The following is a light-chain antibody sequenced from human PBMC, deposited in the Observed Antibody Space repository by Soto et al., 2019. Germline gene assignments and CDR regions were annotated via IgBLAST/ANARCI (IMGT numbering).Light chain of an antibody. CDR3: QQGHTFPLT. J-gene: IGKJ4*01. CDR2: AAT. CDR1: QDISDW. V-gene: IGKV1-12*01. Sequence: DIQMTQSPSSVSASVGDRVTITCRASQDISDWLAWHQQKPGEAPKLLIYAATTLHSGVPSRFSGSGSGTDLTLTISSLQPEDFATYYCQQGHTFPLTFGGGTKVEIK.